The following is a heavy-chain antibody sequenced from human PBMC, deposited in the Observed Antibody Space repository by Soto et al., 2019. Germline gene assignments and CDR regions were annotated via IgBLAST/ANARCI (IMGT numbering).Heavy chain of an antibody. CDR1: GGSISSGDYY. CDR2: IYYGGST. V-gene: IGHV4-30-4*01. D-gene: IGHD1-7*01. J-gene: IGHJ5*02. CDR3: AGRITGTTNWFDP. Sequence: PSETLSLTCTVSGGSISSGDYYWSWIRQPPGKGLEWIGYIYYGGSTYYNPSLKSRVTISVDTSKNQFSLKLSSVTAADTAVYYCAGRITGTTNWFDPWGQGTLVTVSS.